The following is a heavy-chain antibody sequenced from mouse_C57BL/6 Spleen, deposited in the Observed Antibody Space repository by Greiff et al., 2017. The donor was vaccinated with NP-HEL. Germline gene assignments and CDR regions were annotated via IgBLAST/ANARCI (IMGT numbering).Heavy chain of an antibody. CDR3: ARCTSPGGGYFDV. CDR1: GYAFSSSW. Sequence: QVQLQQSGPELVKPGASVKISCKASGYAFSSSWMNWVKQRPGKGLEWIGRIYPGDGDTNYNGKFKGKATLTADKSSSTAYMQLSSLTSEDSAVYFCARCTSPGGGYFDVWGTGTTVTVSS. J-gene: IGHJ1*03. D-gene: IGHD3-1*01. V-gene: IGHV1-82*01. CDR2: IYPGDGDT.